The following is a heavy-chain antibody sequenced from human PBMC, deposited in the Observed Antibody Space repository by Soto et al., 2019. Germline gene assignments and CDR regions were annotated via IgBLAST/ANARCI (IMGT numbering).Heavy chain of an antibody. CDR2: IYGDGTT. CDR3: ARDSCSGGSCYWGFDY. V-gene: IGHV3-53*02. D-gene: IGHD2-15*01. Sequence: EVQLVETGGGLIQPGGSLSLSCAASGFAVSSNYMSWVRQAPGKGLEWVSVIYGDGTTYYADSVNGRFTISRDTSKNTLYLHMNSLRAEDTAVYYCARDSCSGGSCYWGFDYWGQGTLVTVSS. CDR1: GFAVSSNY. J-gene: IGHJ4*02.